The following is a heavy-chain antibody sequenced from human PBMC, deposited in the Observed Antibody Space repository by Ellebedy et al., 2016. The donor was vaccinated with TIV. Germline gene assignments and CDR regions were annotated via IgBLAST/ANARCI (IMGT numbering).Heavy chain of an antibody. CDR1: GGSMRDYY. D-gene: IGHD6-19*01. CDR3: ARGVQQWLSY. CDR2: MFYSGAT. J-gene: IGHJ4*02. V-gene: IGHV4-59*01. Sequence: MPSETLSLTCTVFGGSMRDYYWSWIRLSPGEGLEWIGYMFYSGATYYNPSFRGRATISIDMSNNQFSLTLTPVNTGDTAVYYCARGVQQWLSYWGQGTLVTVPS.